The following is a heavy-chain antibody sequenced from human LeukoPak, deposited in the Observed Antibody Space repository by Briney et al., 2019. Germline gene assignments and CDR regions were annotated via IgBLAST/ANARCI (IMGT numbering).Heavy chain of an antibody. CDR3: VRHDFWSGFKGGDY. D-gene: IGHD3-3*01. Sequence: PGGSLRLSCAAPGFTFDNYGMSWARQVPGKGLEWVSSINGNGGSTAYADSVKGRFTISRDNVKNSLYLQMNSLRAEDTAFYYCVRHDFWSGFKGGDYWGQGTLVTVSS. V-gene: IGHV3-20*04. CDR1: GFTFDNYG. J-gene: IGHJ4*02. CDR2: INGNGGST.